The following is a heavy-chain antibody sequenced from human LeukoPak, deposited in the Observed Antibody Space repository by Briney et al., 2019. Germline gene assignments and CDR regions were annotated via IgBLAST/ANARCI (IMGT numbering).Heavy chain of an antibody. CDR3: ARGGGQYYDILTGYQPIDY. CDR1: GGSFSGYY. D-gene: IGHD3-9*01. Sequence: SETLSLTCAVYGGSFSGYYWSWIRQPPGKGLEWIGEINHSGSTNYNPSLKSRVTISVDTSKNQFSLKLSSVTAADTAVYYCARGGGQYYDILTGYQPIDYWGQGTLVTVSS. CDR2: INHSGST. V-gene: IGHV4-34*01. J-gene: IGHJ4*02.